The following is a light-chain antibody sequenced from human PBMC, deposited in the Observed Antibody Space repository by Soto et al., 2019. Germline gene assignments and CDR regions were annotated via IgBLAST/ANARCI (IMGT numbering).Light chain of an antibody. CDR2: KAS. CDR3: QQYNSYVYT. Sequence: DIQMTQSPSTLSASVGDRVTITCRASQSISSWLAWYQQKPGKAPKLLIDKASSLESGVPSRFSGSGSGTEFNLTISSLQPDDFATYYCQQYNSYVYTFGQGTKLEIK. V-gene: IGKV1-5*03. J-gene: IGKJ2*01. CDR1: QSISSW.